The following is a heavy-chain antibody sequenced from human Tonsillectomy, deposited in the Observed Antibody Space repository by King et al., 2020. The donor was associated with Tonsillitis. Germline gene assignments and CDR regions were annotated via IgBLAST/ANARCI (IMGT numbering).Heavy chain of an antibody. CDR2: IKQDGSEQ. J-gene: IGHJ4*02. CDR3: ATHHFEWQGYFDY. D-gene: IGHD3-9*01. Sequence: VQLVESGGGLVQPGGSLRLSCTASGFTFSRYWMSWVRQAPGKGLEWVANIKQDGSEQYYVDSVKGRFTISRDNAKNSLSLQLDNLRAEDTAVYYCATHHFEWQGYFDYWGQGTLVTVSS. V-gene: IGHV3-7*01. CDR1: GFTFSRYW.